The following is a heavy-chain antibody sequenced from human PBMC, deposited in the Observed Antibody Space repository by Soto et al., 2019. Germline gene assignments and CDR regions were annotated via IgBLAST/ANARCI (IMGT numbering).Heavy chain of an antibody. V-gene: IGHV6-1*01. D-gene: IGHD3-10*01. Sequence: SQTLSLTCAISGDSVSSNRAAWGWIRQSPSGGLEWLGRTYYRSRWFNDYAASVKSRISIKPDTYKNQLFLQLNSVTPEDTAVYYCAREDSAAAHDAFDMWGHGTMVTVSS. CDR2: TYYRSRWFN. J-gene: IGHJ3*02. CDR3: AREDSAAAHDAFDM. CDR1: GDSVSSNRAA.